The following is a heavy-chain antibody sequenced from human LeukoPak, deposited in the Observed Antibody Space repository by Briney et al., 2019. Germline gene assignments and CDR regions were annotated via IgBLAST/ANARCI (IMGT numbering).Heavy chain of an antibody. D-gene: IGHD2-21*01. Sequence: PGGSLRLSCAASGFTFSDYAMNWVRQAPGKGLEWVSTIAYAGTFYADSVKGRFTISRDNSKNTLYLQMNSLRAEDTAIYYCARDHSIIVVPPPRPRFDPWGQGTLVTVSS. CDR3: ARDHSIIVVPPPRPRFDP. V-gene: IGHV3-23*01. CDR1: GFTFSDYA. J-gene: IGHJ5*02. CDR2: IAYAGT.